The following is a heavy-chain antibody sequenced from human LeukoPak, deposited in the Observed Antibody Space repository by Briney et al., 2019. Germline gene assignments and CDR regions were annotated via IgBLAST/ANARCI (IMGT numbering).Heavy chain of an antibody. J-gene: IGHJ4*02. D-gene: IGHD3-10*01. CDR3: ARDPRQCVGEEDY. Sequence: GGSLRLSCAPSGFTFSSYNMNWVCQAPGKGLEWVAYISMSSISIYYEESVKGRFTISRDNAKNSLYLQMISLRDEDTAVYYCARDPRQCVGEEDYWGQGALVTVSS. V-gene: IGHV3-48*02. CDR2: ISMSSISI. CDR1: GFTFSSYN.